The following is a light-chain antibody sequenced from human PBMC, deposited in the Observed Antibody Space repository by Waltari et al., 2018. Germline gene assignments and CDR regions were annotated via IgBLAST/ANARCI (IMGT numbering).Light chain of an antibody. CDR2: WAS. Sequence: DIVMTQSPDSLAVSLGEWATINCKSSQSVLYISNTKNYLAWYQQKPGQPPRLLIYWASTRESGVPDRFSGSGSETDFTLTISSLQAEDVAVYYCQQYYSTPPLTFGGGTKVEIK. CDR3: QQYYSTPPLT. J-gene: IGKJ4*01. CDR1: QSVLYISNTKNY. V-gene: IGKV4-1*01.